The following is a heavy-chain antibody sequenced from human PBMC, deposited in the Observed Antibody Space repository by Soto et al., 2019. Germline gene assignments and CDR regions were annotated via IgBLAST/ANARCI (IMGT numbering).Heavy chain of an antibody. CDR2: ISGSGGST. D-gene: IGHD2-2*01. V-gene: IGHV3-23*01. CDR3: AKDSGIVVVPAAMDY. CDR1: GFTFSSYA. J-gene: IGHJ4*02. Sequence: GGSLRLSCAASGFTFSSYAMSWVRQAPGKGLEWVSAISGSGGSTYYADSVKGRFTISRDNSKNTLYLQMNSLRAEDTAVYYCAKDSGIVVVPAAMDYWGQGTLVTVSS.